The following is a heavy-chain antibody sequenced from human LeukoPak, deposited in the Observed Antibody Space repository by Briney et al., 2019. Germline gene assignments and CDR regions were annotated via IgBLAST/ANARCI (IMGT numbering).Heavy chain of an antibody. Sequence: GGSLRLSCAASGFTFSSYGMHWVRQAPGKGLEWVAFIRYDGSNKYYADSVKGRFTISRDNSKNTLYLQMNSLRAEDTAVHYCAKDRSSGYYTPDYWGQGTLVTVSS. D-gene: IGHD3-22*01. J-gene: IGHJ4*02. CDR1: GFTFSSYG. CDR3: AKDRSSGYYTPDY. CDR2: IRYDGSNK. V-gene: IGHV3-30*02.